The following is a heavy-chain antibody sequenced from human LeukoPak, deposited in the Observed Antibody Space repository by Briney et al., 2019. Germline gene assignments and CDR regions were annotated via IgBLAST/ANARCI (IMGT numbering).Heavy chain of an antibody. Sequence: GGSLRLSCAASGFTLSSYSMNWVRQAPGRGLEWVSYISSTSSIKYYADSMKGRFTISRDNDKNSLYLQMNSLRAEDTAVYYCASIIRYYYDSSGFPSGWGQGTLVTVSS. D-gene: IGHD3-22*01. J-gene: IGHJ4*02. V-gene: IGHV3-48*01. CDR3: ASIIRYYYDSSGFPSG. CDR2: ISSTSSIK. CDR1: GFTLSSYS.